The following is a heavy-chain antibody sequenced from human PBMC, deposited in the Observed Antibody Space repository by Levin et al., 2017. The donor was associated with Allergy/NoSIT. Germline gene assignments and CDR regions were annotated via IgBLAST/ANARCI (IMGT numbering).Heavy chain of an antibody. CDR1: GYTFTSYW. V-gene: IGHV5-51*01. CDR2: IYPGDSKT. CDR3: ARRRGYYDSVGYYVDY. Sequence: GESLKISCKGSGYTFTSYWIVWVRQMPGKGLEWMGMIYPGDSKTTYSPSLQGQVTISVDKSITTAHLQWRSLKASDTAMYYCARRRGYYDSVGYYVDYWGQGTLVTVSS. D-gene: IGHD3-22*01. J-gene: IGHJ4*02.